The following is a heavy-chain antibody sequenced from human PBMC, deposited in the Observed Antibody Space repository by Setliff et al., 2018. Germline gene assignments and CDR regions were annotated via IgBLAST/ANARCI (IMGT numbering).Heavy chain of an antibody. CDR1: GYSFTTYW. V-gene: IGHV5-51*01. CDR2: VFSGDSDT. CDR3: ARLGAPASHDAFDI. D-gene: IGHD6-25*01. J-gene: IGHJ3*02. Sequence: GASLKISCKGSGYSFTTYWIGWVRQMTGKGLEWMGIVFSGDSDTRYSPSFQGQVTMSADKSINTAYLQWSSLKASDTAMYYCARLGAPASHDAFDIWGQGTMVTVSS.